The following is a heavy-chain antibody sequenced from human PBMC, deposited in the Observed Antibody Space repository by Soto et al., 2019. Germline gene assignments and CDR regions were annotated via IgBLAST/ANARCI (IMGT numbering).Heavy chain of an antibody. CDR2: ISAHNGNT. CDR3: ARGRYGDY. V-gene: IGHV1-18*01. CDR1: GYTFTSYG. Sequence: QVHLVQSGAEVKKPGASVKVSCKASGYTFTSYGITWVRQAPGQGLECMGWISAHNGNTDYAQKPQGTGIVTRDTSTSTAYMELRSLRSDDTAVYYCARGRYGDYWGQGALVTVSS. D-gene: IGHD1-1*01. J-gene: IGHJ4*02.